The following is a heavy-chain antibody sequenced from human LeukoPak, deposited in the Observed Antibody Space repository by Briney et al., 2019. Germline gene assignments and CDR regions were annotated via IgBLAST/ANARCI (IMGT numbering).Heavy chain of an antibody. CDR3: ARGRHPIVVVPAATFDY. CDR1: GGSFSGYY. CDR2: INHSGST. J-gene: IGHJ4*02. V-gene: IGHV4-34*01. Sequence: SETLSLTCAVYGGSFSGYYWSWIRQPPGKGLEWIGEINHSGSTNYNPSLKSRVTISVDTSKNQFSLKLSSVTAADTAVYDCARGRHPIVVVPAATFDYWGQGTLVTVSS. D-gene: IGHD2-2*01.